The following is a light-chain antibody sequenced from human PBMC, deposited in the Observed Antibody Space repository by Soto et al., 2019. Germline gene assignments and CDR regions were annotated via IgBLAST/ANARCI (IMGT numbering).Light chain of an antibody. J-gene: IGKJ2*01. CDR1: QSVSSN. V-gene: IGKV3-15*01. CDR2: GAS. CDR3: QQYNNWPRT. Sequence: EIVMTQSPATLSVSPGERATLSCRASQSVSSNLAWYQQKPGQAPRLLSYGASTRATGITARFSGSGSGTEFTLTISSLQSEDFAVYYCQQYNNWPRTFGQGTKLEIK.